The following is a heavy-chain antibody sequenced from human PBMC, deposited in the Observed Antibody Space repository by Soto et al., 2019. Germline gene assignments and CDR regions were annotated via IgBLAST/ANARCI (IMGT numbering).Heavy chain of an antibody. Sequence: QITLKDSGPPLVNPTQPLTLSCTLSGFSLSTGGVGVGGIRQPPGKAREWLALIYWDDDKRYSPSLKSRLTSTKDTSKNQVVLTMTNMDPVDTATYDCANRRTGIVVVDDWGQGTLGTVSS. J-gene: IGHJ4*02. D-gene: IGHD3-22*01. CDR3: ANRRTGIVVVDD. V-gene: IGHV2-5*02. CDR1: GFSLSTGGVG. CDR2: IYWDDDK.